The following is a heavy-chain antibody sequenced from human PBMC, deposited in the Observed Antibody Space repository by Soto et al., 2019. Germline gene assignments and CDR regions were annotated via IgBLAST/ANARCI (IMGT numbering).Heavy chain of an antibody. CDR3: ARDMGYCSGCSCWDAAFDI. CDR2: INSDGSST. J-gene: IGHJ3*02. CDR1: GFTFSSDW. V-gene: IGHV3-74*01. D-gene: IGHD2-15*01. Sequence: EVQLVESGGGVVQPGGALRLSCAASGFTFSSDWMHWVRQAPGKGLVWVSRINSDGSSTSYADSVKGRFTISRDNAKNTLYLQMNSLRAEDTAVYYCARDMGYCSGCSCWDAAFDIWGQGTMVTVSS.